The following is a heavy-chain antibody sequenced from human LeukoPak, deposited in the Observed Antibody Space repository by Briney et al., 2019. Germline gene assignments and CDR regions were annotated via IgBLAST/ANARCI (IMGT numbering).Heavy chain of an antibody. CDR1: GFTFSSYA. Sequence: PGGSLRLSCAASGFTFSSYAMSWVRQAPGKGLEWVSAISGSGGSTYYADSVKGRFTISRDNSKNTLYLQMNSLRAEDTAVYYCAKGRSNYHPTPSACFDYWGQGTLVTVSS. D-gene: IGHD1-7*01. V-gene: IGHV3-23*01. CDR2: ISGSGGST. J-gene: IGHJ4*02. CDR3: AKGRSNYHPTPSACFDY.